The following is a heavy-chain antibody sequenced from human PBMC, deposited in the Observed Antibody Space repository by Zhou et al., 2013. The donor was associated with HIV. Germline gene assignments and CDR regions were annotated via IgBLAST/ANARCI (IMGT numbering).Heavy chain of an antibody. Sequence: QAQLVQSGAEVKKPGSSVKVSCKASGGTFSSYAISWVRQAPGQGLEWMGGIIPIFGTANYAQKFQGRVTITTDESTSTAYMELSSLRSEDTAVYYCARVDDFWSGYYRGWFDPWGQGTLVTVSS. V-gene: IGHV1-69*05. D-gene: IGHD3-3*01. CDR1: GGTFSSYA. J-gene: IGHJ5*02. CDR2: IIPIFGTA. CDR3: ARVDDFWSGYYRGWFDP.